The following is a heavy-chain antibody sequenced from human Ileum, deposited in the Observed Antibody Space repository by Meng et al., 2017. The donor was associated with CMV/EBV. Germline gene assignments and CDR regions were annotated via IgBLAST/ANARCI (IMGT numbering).Heavy chain of an antibody. J-gene: IGHJ4*02. Sequence: RVQSRAAVQELGNPVKTLSHTSTSTVARFGSGWHPWACFHQLPGMGLEWIESMYSRGIADYNPSLKSRATTSPHATQKQFSLMLTAVTAADSGVYFCARDLTIQWFNYWGQGTLVTVSS. CDR3: ARDLTIQWFNY. CDR1: VARFGSGWHP. CDR2: MYSRGIA. V-gene: IGHV4-39*06. D-gene: IGHD6-19*01.